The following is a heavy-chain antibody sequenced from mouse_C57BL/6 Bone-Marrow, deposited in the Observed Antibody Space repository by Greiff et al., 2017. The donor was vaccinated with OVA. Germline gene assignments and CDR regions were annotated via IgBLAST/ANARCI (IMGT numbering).Heavy chain of an antibody. J-gene: IGHJ3*01. Sequence: EVKVEESGGGLVKPGGSLKLSCAASGFTFSSYAMSWVRQTPEKRLEWVATISDGGSYTYYPDNVKGRFTISRDNAKNNLYLQMSHLKSEDTAMYYYARVTAPITTFAYWGQGTLVTVSA. CDR2: ISDGGSYT. V-gene: IGHV5-4*03. CDR1: GFTFSSYA. CDR3: ARVTAPITTFAY. D-gene: IGHD2-4*01.